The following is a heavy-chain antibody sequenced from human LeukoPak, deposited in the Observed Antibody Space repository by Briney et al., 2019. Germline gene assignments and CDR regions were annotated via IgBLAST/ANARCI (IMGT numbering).Heavy chain of an antibody. V-gene: IGHV1-18*01. D-gene: IGHD2-2*01. Sequence: ASVKVSCKASGYTFTSYGISWVRQAPGQGLEWMGWISAYNGNTNYAQKLQGRVTMTTDTSTSTAYMELRSLRSDDTAVYYCARDRDIVVVPAARSHDAFDIWGQGTMVTVSS. CDR1: GYTFTSYG. CDR3: ARDRDIVVVPAARSHDAFDI. CDR2: ISAYNGNT. J-gene: IGHJ3*02.